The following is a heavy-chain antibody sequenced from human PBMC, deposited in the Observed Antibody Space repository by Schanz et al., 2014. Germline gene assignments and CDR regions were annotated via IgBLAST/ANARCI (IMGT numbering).Heavy chain of an antibody. Sequence: EVQLVESGGGLIQPGGSLRLSCAVSGFPVNTNYMSWVRQAPGKGLEWISSMYINSGSTQYADSVKGRFTISRDNSKNTLYLQMNSLRAEDTAVYYCAKDLAVAGDYWGQGTLVTVSS. CDR3: AKDLAVAGDY. CDR1: GFPVNTNY. CDR2: MYINSGST. J-gene: IGHJ4*02. V-gene: IGHV3-66*03. D-gene: IGHD6-19*01.